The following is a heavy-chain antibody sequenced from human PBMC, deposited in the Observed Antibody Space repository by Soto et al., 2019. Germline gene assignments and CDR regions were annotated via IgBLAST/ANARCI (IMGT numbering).Heavy chain of an antibody. CDR1: GGSFSGYY. CDR3: ASTVTTTYYFDY. D-gene: IGHD4-17*01. Sequence: PSETLSLTCAVYGGSFSGYYWSWIRQPPGKGLERIGEINHSGSTNYNPSLKSRVTISVDTSKNQFSLKLSSVTAADTAVYYCASTVTTTYYFDYWGQGTLVTVSS. V-gene: IGHV4-34*01. CDR2: INHSGST. J-gene: IGHJ4*02.